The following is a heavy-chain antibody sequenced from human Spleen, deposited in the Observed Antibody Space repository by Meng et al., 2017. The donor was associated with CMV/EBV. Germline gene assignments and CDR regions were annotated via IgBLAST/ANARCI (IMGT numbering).Heavy chain of an antibody. J-gene: IGHJ4*02. CDR1: GGYIRSYY. V-gene: IGHV4-39*07. CDR3: ARSWYSVEWYYFDY. D-gene: IGHD1-26*01. Sequence: SETLSLTCSVSGGYIRSYYWGWIRQPPGKGLEWIGSIYYSGSTYYNPSLKSRVTISVDTSKNQFSLKLSSVTAADTAVYYCARSWYSVEWYYFDYWGQGTLVTVSS. CDR2: IYYSGST.